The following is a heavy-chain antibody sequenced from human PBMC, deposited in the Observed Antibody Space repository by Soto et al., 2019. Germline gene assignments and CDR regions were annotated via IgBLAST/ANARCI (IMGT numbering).Heavy chain of an antibody. CDR3: ARQGGFCGGGGTCKAKQYFEL. V-gene: IGHV5-51*01. J-gene: IGHJ1*01. CDR1: GYSFSAYW. CDR2: IYPSDSDT. D-gene: IGHD2-15*01. Sequence: EAQLVQSGAEVKKPGESLVISCQGSGYSFSAYWIGWLRQMPGRGLEWMGVIYPSDSDTRYSPSFQGQVTISADKSINAAYLQWDTLKASDSATYYCARQGGFCGGGGTCKAKQYFELWGQGTLVTVSS.